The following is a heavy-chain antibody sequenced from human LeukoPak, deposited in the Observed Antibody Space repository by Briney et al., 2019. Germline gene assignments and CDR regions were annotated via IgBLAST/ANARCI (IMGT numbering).Heavy chain of an antibody. V-gene: IGHV3-23*01. Sequence: GGSLRLSCTASGFTFSSYAMTWVRQAPGKGLEWVSAISDRGDKTHSADSVKGRFTISRDNSKNTLYLHMISLRAEDTAIYYCAKDWSCDYWGQGTLVTVSS. D-gene: IGHD1-26*01. J-gene: IGHJ4*02. CDR3: AKDWSCDY. CDR2: ISDRGDKT. CDR1: GFTFSSYA.